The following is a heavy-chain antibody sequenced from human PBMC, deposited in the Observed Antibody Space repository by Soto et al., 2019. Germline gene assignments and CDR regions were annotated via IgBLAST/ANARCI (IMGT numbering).Heavy chain of an antibody. CDR1: GFSVNAHF. CDR2: ITNRATGDTT. D-gene: IGHD1-20*01. Sequence: EVQLVESGGGLVQSGGALRLSCTASGFSVNAHFMDWVLQTLGKGLEWLGQITNRATGDTTVYAAAVKGRFTVSKDESRNSLYRQMHSLKTEDTAVDYWASSITQMLTDWGQGTLVAVAS. V-gene: IGHV3-72*01. CDR3: ASSITQMLTD. J-gene: IGHJ4*02.